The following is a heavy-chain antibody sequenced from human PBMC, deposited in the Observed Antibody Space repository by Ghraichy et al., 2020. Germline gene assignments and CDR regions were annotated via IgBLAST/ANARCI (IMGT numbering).Heavy chain of an antibody. V-gene: IGHV3-15*01. CDR1: GFTFSNAW. CDR2: IKSKTDGGTT. Sequence: GGSLRLSCAASGFTFSNAWMSWVRQAPGKGLEWVGRIKSKTDGGTTDYAAPVKGRFTISRDDSKNTLYLQMNSLKTEDTAVYYCTTSDCSSTSCYTRLGYYYYGMDVWGQGTTVTVSS. D-gene: IGHD2-2*02. J-gene: IGHJ6*02. CDR3: TTSDCSSTSCYTRLGYYYYGMDV.